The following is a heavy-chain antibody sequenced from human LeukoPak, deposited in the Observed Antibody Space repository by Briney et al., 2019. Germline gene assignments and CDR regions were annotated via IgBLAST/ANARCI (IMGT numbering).Heavy chain of an antibody. Sequence: GGSLRLSCAASGVTFTSHAMNWVRQAPGKGLEWVSGISGSGGSTYYADSVKGRFTISRDNSKNTLYLQMNSLRAEDTAVYYCAKTHSSSWDYYFDYWGQGTLVTVSS. V-gene: IGHV3-23*01. CDR3: AKTHSSSWDYYFDY. CDR1: GVTFTSHA. D-gene: IGHD6-13*01. CDR2: ISGSGGST. J-gene: IGHJ4*02.